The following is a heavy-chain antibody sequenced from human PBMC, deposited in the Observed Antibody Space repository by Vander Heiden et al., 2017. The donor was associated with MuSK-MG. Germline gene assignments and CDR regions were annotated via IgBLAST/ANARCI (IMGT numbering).Heavy chain of an antibody. Sequence: EVQLVESGGGLVQPGGSLRLSCAASGFTFSSYAMSWVRQAPGKGLEWVSAISGSGGSTYYADAVKGRFTISRDNSKNTLYLQMNSLRDEDTAVYYCAKDLGGDRLGYDAFDIWGQGTMVNVSS. D-gene: IGHD2-21*02. J-gene: IGHJ3*02. CDR2: ISGSGGST. CDR1: GFTFSSYA. CDR3: AKDLGGDRLGYDAFDI. V-gene: IGHV3-23*04.